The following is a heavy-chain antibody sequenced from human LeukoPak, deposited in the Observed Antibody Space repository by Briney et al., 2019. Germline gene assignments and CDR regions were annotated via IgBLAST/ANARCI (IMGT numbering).Heavy chain of an antibody. CDR2: IYPGDSDA. CDR1: GYSFTTYW. CDR3: ARQGRIVVVTTTHDAFDI. J-gene: IGHJ3*02. V-gene: IGHV5-51*01. D-gene: IGHD2-21*02. Sequence: GESLKISCTGFGYSFTTYWIGWVRQMPGKGLEWMGIIYPGDSDARYSPSLQGQFTISVDKSISTAYLQWSSLKASDTAMYYCARQGRIVVVTTTHDAFDIWGQGTMVTVSS.